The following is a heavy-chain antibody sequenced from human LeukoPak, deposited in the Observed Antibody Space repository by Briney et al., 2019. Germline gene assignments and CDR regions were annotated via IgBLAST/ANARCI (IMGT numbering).Heavy chain of an antibody. CDR3: AKKAVTSASPAFDF. J-gene: IGHJ4*02. D-gene: IGHD4-17*01. V-gene: IGHV3-23*01. Sequence: GPLRLSCAASGFTFSSYGMSWVRPAPGEGLEWVSAISISGGSTFYADSVRGRFTISRDNSKNTLYLQMNSLRAEDTAVYYCAKKAVTSASPAFDFWGQGTLVTVSS. CDR1: GFTFSSYG. CDR2: ISISGGST.